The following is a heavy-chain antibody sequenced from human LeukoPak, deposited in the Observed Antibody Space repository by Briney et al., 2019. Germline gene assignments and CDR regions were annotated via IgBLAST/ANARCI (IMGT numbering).Heavy chain of an antibody. CDR3: ARGITISGSGTFDY. Sequence: ASVKVSCKASGYTFTGYYIHWVRQVPGQGLEWVGWINPNNGATNYEQKFQGRVAMTRDTSIGTAYMELSGLTSDDAAVYYCARGITISGSGTFDYWGQGSLLTVSS. J-gene: IGHJ4*02. D-gene: IGHD3-9*01. CDR2: INPNNGAT. CDR1: GYTFTGYY. V-gene: IGHV1-2*02.